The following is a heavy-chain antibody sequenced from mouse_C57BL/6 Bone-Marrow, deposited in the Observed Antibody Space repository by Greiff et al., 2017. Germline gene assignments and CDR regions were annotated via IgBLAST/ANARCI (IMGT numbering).Heavy chain of an antibody. J-gene: IGHJ2*01. Sequence: QVQLQQSGAELVKPGASVKMSCKASGYTFTTYPIEWVKQNHGKSLEWIGNFYPYNDDTKYNEKFKGKATLTVEKSSSTVYLELSRLTSDDSAVYYGARGLHYGPFYDYWGRGTTLTVSS. CDR3: ARGLHYGPFYDY. D-gene: IGHD1-1*01. CDR1: GYTFTTYP. CDR2: FYPYNDDT. V-gene: IGHV1-47*01.